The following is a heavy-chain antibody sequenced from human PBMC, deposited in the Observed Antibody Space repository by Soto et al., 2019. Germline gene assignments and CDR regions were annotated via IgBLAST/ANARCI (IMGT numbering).Heavy chain of an antibody. CDR1: RYIFTAYF. CDR2: INPNNGAT. J-gene: IGHJ5*02. D-gene: IGHD1-1*01. Sequence: QVQLVQSGAEVKKPGASVKVSCKAPRYIFTAYFMHWVRQAPGQGLEWMGWINPNNGATHYGLSFQGRVTMTRNTSNRTAYMEHRSLKSDDTTDYYCASHDTGARFDPWGQGTLDIVSS. V-gene: IGHV1-2*02. CDR3: ASHDTGARFDP.